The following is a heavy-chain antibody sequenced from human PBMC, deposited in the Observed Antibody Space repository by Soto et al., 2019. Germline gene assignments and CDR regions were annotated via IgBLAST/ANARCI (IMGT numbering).Heavy chain of an antibody. J-gene: IGHJ5*02. CDR3: ARRIALSAQEGWFDP. V-gene: IGHV4-39*01. CDR2: IYYSGST. Sequence: QLQLQESGPGLVKPSETLSLTCTVSGGSISSSSYYWGWIRQPPGKGLEWIGSIYYSGSTYYNPSLKSRVTISVDTSKNQFSLKLSSVTAADTAVYYCARRIALSAQEGWFDPWGQGTLVTVSS. CDR1: GGSISSSSYY. D-gene: IGHD6-13*01.